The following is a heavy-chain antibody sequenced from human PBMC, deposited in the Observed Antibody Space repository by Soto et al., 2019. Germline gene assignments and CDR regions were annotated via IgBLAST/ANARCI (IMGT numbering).Heavy chain of an antibody. CDR1: GDSVSSNSAA. J-gene: IGHJ6*02. V-gene: IGHV6-1*01. CDR3: ARDFVVGGPTINYYYGMDV. Sequence: SQTLSLTCAISGDSVSSNSAAWNWIRQSPSRGLEWLGRTYYRSKWYNDYAVSVKSRITINPDTSKNQFSLQLNSVTPEDTAVYYCARDFVVGGPTINYYYGMDVWGQGTTVTVSS. CDR2: TYYRSKWYN. D-gene: IGHD1-26*01.